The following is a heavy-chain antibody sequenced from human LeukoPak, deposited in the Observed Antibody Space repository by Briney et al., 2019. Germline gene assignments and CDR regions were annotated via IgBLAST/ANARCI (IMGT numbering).Heavy chain of an antibody. J-gene: IGHJ5*02. CDR2: IYYSRST. Sequence: PSQTLSLTCTVSGGSISSGDYYWSWIRQPPGKGLEWIGYIYYSRSTYYNPSLKSRVTISVDTSKNQFSLKLSSVTAADTAVYYCARSRHYGSGSYWWFDPWGQGTLVTVSS. CDR3: ARSRHYGSGSYWWFDP. D-gene: IGHD3-10*01. V-gene: IGHV4-30-4*01. CDR1: GGSISSGDYY.